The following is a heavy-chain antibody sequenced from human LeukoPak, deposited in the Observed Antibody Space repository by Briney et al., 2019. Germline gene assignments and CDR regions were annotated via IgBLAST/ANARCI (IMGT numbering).Heavy chain of an antibody. CDR2: INWNGGST. D-gene: IGHD3-10*01. J-gene: IGHJ4*02. Sequence: PGGSLRLSCAASGFTFSSYAMSWVRQAPGKGLEWVSGINWNGGSTGYADSVKGRFTISRDNAKNSLYLQMNSLRAEDTALYHCARGSGSYRGPRNYFDYWGQGTLVTVSS. V-gene: IGHV3-20*01. CDR3: ARGSGSYRGPRNYFDY. CDR1: GFTFSSYA.